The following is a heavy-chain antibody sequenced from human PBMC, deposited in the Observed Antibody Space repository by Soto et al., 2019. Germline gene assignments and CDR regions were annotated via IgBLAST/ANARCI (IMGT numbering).Heavy chain of an antibody. J-gene: IGHJ2*01. CDR3: AKDTNYYDSSGYYPNWYFDL. CDR2: MSYDGSYK. Sequence: QVQLVESGGGVVQPGRSLRLSCAASGFTFSSYGMHWVRQAPGKGLEWVAAMSYDGSYKYYGDSVKGRFTISRDNSKNTLYLQMNSLRAEDTAVYYCAKDTNYYDSSGYYPNWYFDLWGRGTLVTVSS. V-gene: IGHV3-30*18. D-gene: IGHD3-22*01. CDR1: GFTFSSYG.